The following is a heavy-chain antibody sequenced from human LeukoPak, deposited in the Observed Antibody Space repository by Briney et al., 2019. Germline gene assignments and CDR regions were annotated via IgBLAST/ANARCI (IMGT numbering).Heavy chain of an antibody. Sequence: SETLSLTCTVSGGSITSYYWSWIRQPAGKGLEWIGRIYTTGSTYYNHFLKSRVTMAVDTSKNQFSLRLSSVTAADTAVYYCARDGFYDSSGYYYNWVFNYWGQGTLVTVSS. CDR2: IYTTGST. CDR3: ARDGFYDSSGYYYNWVFNY. J-gene: IGHJ4*02. V-gene: IGHV4-4*07. D-gene: IGHD3-22*01. CDR1: GGSITSYY.